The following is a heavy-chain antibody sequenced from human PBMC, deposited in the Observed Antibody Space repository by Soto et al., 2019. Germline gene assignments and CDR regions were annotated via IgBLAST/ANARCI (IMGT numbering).Heavy chain of an antibody. CDR3: ARHTRSIDREIDY. D-gene: IGHD6-6*01. J-gene: IGHJ4*02. V-gene: IGHV4-59*08. Sequence: SETLSLTCTVSGGSISSYYWSWIRQPPGKGLEWIGYIYYSGSTNYKPSLKSRVTISVDTSKNQFSLKLSSVTAADTAVYYCARHTRSIDREIDYCGQETLVTVSS. CDR2: IYYSGST. CDR1: GGSISSYY.